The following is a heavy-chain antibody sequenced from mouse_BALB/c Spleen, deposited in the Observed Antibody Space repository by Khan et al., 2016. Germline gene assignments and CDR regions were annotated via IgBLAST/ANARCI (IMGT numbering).Heavy chain of an antibody. J-gene: IGHJ3*01. Sequence: VQLKESGAELVKPGASVKLSCTATGFNIKDTYMHWVKQRPEQGLEWIGRIDPANGNTKYDPKFQGKAIITADTSSNTAYLQLSSLTSEDTAVYYSARSRYDYDVGFAYWGQGTLVTVSA. CDR2: IDPANGNT. D-gene: IGHD2-4*01. V-gene: IGHV14-3*02. CDR3: ARSRYDYDVGFAY. CDR1: GFNIKDTY.